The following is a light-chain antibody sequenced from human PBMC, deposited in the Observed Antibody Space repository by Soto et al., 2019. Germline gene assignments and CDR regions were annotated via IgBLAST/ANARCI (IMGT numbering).Light chain of an antibody. Sequence: QSVLTQSSSASASLGSSVKLTCTLSSGHSSYIIAWHQQQPGKAPRYLMKLEGSGSYNKGSGVPDRFSGSSSGADRYLTISNLQSEDEADYYCETWDSNSPYVFGTGTKLTVL. CDR1: SGHSSYI. CDR3: ETWDSNSPYV. J-gene: IGLJ1*01. CDR2: LEGSGSY. V-gene: IGLV4-60*03.